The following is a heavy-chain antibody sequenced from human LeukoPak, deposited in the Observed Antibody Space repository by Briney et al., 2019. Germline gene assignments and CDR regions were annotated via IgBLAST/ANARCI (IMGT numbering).Heavy chain of an antibody. Sequence: GGPLRLSCAASGFTFSSYGMHWVRQAPGKGLEWVAVIWYDGSNKYYADSVKGRFTISRDNSKNTLNLQMNCLRAEDTAVYHCARDALDSSGYWGAFDIWGQGTMVTVSS. CDR1: GFTFSSYG. CDR2: IWYDGSNK. D-gene: IGHD3-22*01. V-gene: IGHV3-33*01. CDR3: ARDALDSSGYWGAFDI. J-gene: IGHJ3*02.